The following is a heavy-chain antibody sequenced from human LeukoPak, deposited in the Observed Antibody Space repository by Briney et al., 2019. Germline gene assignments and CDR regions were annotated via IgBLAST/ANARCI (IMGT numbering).Heavy chain of an antibody. CDR1: GYTFTSYG. V-gene: IGHV1-69*06. CDR2: TIPIFGTP. J-gene: IGHJ5*02. D-gene: IGHD3-10*01. CDR3: ARVTVRRVYAWFDP. Sequence: SVKVSCKASGYTFTSYGISWVRQAPGQGLEWVGGTIPIFGTPNSAQKFQGRVTITADKLTNTAYMEVKSLKIEDTAVYYCARVTVRRVYAWFDPWGQGILVTVSS.